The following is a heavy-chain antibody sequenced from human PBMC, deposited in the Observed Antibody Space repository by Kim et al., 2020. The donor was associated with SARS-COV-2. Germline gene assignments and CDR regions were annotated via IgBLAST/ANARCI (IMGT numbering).Heavy chain of an antibody. J-gene: IGHJ5*02. CDR2: ISGSGGGT. V-gene: IGHV3-23*01. Sequence: GGSLRLSCAASGFTISSYALTWVRQAPGKGLEWVSAISGSGGGTYYADSVKGRFIISRDNSKNTLYLQMNSLRAEDTAVYYCAKGGNRQLLFDWFDPWGQGTLVTVSS. D-gene: IGHD2-2*01. CDR3: AKGGNRQLLFDWFDP. CDR1: GFTISSYA.